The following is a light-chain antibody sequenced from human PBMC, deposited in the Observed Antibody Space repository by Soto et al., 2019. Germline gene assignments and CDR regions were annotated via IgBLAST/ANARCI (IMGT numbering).Light chain of an antibody. CDR3: SSYTISITYV. CDR2: DVS. CDR1: SSDVGGYNY. Sequence: QSALTQPASVSGSPGQSITISCTGTSSDVGGYNYVSWYQQHPGKAPKLMIYDVSNRPSGVSNRFSGSKSGNTASLTISWLQAEYEADYYCSSYTISITYVGGTGTKVTVL. V-gene: IGLV2-14*01. J-gene: IGLJ1*01.